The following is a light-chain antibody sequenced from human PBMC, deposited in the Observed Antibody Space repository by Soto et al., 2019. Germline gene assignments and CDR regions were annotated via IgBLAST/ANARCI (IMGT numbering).Light chain of an antibody. CDR2: LVS. CDR3: MQALKTPPT. J-gene: IGKJ1*01. CDR1: QSLLHTNGYNY. V-gene: IGKV2-28*01. Sequence: DIVMSHSPLSLSVTPGEPASISCSSSQSLLHTNGYNYLDWYVQKPGQSPQLLIYLVSSRASGVPDRFSGSGSGTDFTLKISRVEADDVGVYYCMQALKTPPTFGQGTKVEIX.